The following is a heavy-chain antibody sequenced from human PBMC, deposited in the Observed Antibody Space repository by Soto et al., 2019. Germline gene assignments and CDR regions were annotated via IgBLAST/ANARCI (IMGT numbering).Heavy chain of an antibody. V-gene: IGHV3-53*01. Sequence: GGSLRLSCAASGFTVSSNYMSWVRQAPGKGLEWVSVIYSGGSTYYADSVKGRFTISRDNSKNTLYLQMNSLRAEDTAVYYCARGGDDFAGYYYYGMDVWGQGTTVTVSS. CDR3: ARGGDDFAGYYYYGMDV. CDR1: GFTVSSNY. D-gene: IGHD3-16*01. CDR2: IYSGGST. J-gene: IGHJ6*02.